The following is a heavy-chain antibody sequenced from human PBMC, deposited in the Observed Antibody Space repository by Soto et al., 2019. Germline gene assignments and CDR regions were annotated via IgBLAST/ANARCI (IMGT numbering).Heavy chain of an antibody. CDR1: GYSFTDYH. J-gene: IGHJ6*02. Sequence: ASVNVSCKTSGYSFTDYHIRWVRQATGQGLECLGRINPKSGGTSTAQKFQGWVTMTTDTSISTASMELTRLTSDDAAMYFCARGDSTDFSDGVCALLYYHDMDVWGQGTTVTVS. CDR3: ARGDSTDFSDGVCALLYYHDMDV. CDR2: INPKSGGT. V-gene: IGHV1-2*04. D-gene: IGHD3-3*01.